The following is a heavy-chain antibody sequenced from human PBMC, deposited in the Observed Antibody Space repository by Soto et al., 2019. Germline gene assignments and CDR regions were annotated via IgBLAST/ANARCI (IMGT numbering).Heavy chain of an antibody. CDR1: GGSISSGGYS. CDR2: IYHSGST. V-gene: IGHV4-30-2*01. Sequence: QLQLQESGSGLVKPSHTLSLTCAVSGGSISSGGYSWSWIRQPPGKGLEWIGYIYHSGSTYYNPSLKSRATISVDRPKNQFPLKLSSVTPPNTPVYYCASGPGPWGQGTLITVS. CDR3: ASGPGP. J-gene: IGHJ5*02.